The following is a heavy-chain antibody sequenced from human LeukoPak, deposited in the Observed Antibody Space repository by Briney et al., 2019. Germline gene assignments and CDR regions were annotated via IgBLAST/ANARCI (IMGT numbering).Heavy chain of an antibody. CDR1: GGSISSYY. V-gene: IGHV4-59*12. CDR3: ARDRRYNQQQQEIQYYYYYYMDV. D-gene: IGHD6-13*01. CDR2: IYYSGST. J-gene: IGHJ6*03. Sequence: SETLSLTCTVSGGSISSYYWSWIRQPPGKGLEWIGYIYYSGSTNYNPSLKSRVTISVDTSKNQFSLKLSSVTAADTAVYYCARDRRYNQQQQEIQYYYYYYMDVWGKGTTVTVSS.